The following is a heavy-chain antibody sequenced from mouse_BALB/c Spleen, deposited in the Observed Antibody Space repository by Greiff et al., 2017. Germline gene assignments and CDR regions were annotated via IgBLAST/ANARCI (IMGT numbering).Heavy chain of an antibody. D-gene: IGHD2-1*01. CDR3: TRNGKVLFAY. CDR2: INPSNGGT. CDR1: GYTFTSYY. V-gene: IGHV1S81*02. J-gene: IGHJ3*01. Sequence: QVQLQQSGAELVKPGASVKLSCKASGYTFTSYYMYWVKQRPGQGLEWIGEINPSNGGTNFNEKFKSKATLTVDKSSSTAYMQLSSLTSEDSAVYYCTRNGKVLFAYWGQGTLVTVSA.